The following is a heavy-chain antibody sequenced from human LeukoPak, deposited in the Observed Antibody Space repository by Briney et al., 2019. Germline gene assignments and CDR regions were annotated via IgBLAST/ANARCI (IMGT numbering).Heavy chain of an antibody. CDR1: GYSFTSYW. V-gene: IGHV5-51*01. CDR3: ARHQAQRMVPANYPDY. J-gene: IGHJ4*02. CDR2: IYPGDSDT. D-gene: IGHD3-10*01. Sequence: GESLKISCKGSGYSFTSYWIGWVRQMPGKGLEWMGIIYPGDSDTRYSPSFQGQVTISADKSISTAYLQWSSLKASDTAMYYCARHQAQRMVPANYPDYWGQGTLVTVSS.